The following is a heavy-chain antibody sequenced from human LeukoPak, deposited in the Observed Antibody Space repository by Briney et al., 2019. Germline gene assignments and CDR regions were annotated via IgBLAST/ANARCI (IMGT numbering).Heavy chain of an antibody. V-gene: IGHV3-21*01. CDR3: ARHVVAVGFDY. D-gene: IGHD3-22*01. CDR1: GFTFSSYG. CDR2: ITSSSSYI. J-gene: IGHJ4*02. Sequence: PGGSLRLSCAASGFTFSSYGMNWVRQGPGKGLEWVSSITSSSSYIYYADSVKGRFTISRDNAKNSLYLQMNSLRAEDTAVYYCARHVVAVGFDYWGQGTLVTVSS.